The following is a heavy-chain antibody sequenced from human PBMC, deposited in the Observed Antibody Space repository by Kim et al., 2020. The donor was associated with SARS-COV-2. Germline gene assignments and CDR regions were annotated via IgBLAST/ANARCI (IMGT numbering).Heavy chain of an antibody. CDR3: ARDKNSSSRPARMDRTRNWFDP. J-gene: IGHJ5*02. Sequence: ASVKVSCKASGYTFTGYYMHWVRQAPGQGLEWMGWINPNSGGTNYAQKFQGRVTMTRDTSISTAYMELSRLRSDDTAVYYCARDKNSSSRPARMDRTRNWFDPCGQGTLVTVSS. CDR1: GYTFTGYY. D-gene: IGHD6-6*01. V-gene: IGHV1-2*02. CDR2: INPNSGGT.